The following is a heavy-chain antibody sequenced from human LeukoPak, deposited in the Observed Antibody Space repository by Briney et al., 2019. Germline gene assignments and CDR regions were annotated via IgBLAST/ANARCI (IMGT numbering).Heavy chain of an antibody. CDR3: AKDSDGSGSYSFDY. Sequence: HTGGSLRLSCAASGFTFSNYAMGWVRQAPGKGLAWVSSISSIGTSTYYADSVKGRFTISRDNSKNTLYLQMNSLRAEDTAVYYCAKDSDGSGSYSFDYWGQGTLVTVSS. D-gene: IGHD3-10*01. CDR1: GFTFSNYA. J-gene: IGHJ4*02. V-gene: IGHV3-23*01. CDR2: ISSIGTST.